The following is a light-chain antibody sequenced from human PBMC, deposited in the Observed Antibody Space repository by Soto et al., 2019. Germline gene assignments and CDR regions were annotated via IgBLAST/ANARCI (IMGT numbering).Light chain of an antibody. CDR1: QSLVNSDGNTY. CDR3: MQGTHWPPT. V-gene: IGKV2-30*01. CDR2: KVS. Sequence: VVMTQSPLSLPVTLGQPASISCRSSQSLVNSDGNTYLNWFQQRPGQSPRRLIYKVSNRDSGVPDRFSGSGCGTDFTLKITRVEAEDVGVYYCMQGTHWPPTFGQGTKVEIK. J-gene: IGKJ1*01.